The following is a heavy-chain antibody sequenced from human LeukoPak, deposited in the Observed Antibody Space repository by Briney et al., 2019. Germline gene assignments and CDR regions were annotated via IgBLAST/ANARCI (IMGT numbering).Heavy chain of an antibody. V-gene: IGHV5-10-1*01. Sequence: GESLKISCKGSGYSFTSYWISWVRQMPGKGLEWMGRIDPSDSYTNYSPSFQGHATISADKSISTAYLQWSSLKASDTAMYYCARLSSKQWLVHPVDYWGQGTLVTVSS. J-gene: IGHJ4*02. CDR2: IDPSDSYT. CDR1: GYSFTSYW. CDR3: ARLSSKQWLVHPVDY. D-gene: IGHD6-19*01.